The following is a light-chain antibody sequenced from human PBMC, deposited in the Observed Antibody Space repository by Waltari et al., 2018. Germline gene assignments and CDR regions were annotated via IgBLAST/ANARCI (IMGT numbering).Light chain of an antibody. CDR1: QSIGKY. V-gene: IGKV3-20*01. Sequence: EIVLTQSPGTLFLSTGERATISCRASQSIGKYLVWYHQKPGQAPRLLIHAASSRATGVPDRFRGSGSGTDFSLTISRLEPEDFAVYYCQNHERLPATFGQGTKVEIK. CDR3: QNHERLPAT. J-gene: IGKJ1*01. CDR2: AAS.